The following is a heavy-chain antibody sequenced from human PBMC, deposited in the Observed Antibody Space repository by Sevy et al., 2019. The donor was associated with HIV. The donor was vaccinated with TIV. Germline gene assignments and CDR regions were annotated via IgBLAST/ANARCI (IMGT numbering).Heavy chain of an antibody. CDR1: GYTFKTYG. CDR3: ARDKPQGVVIIPGSMWGGVDY. J-gene: IGHJ4*02. V-gene: IGHV1-18*01. D-gene: IGHD2-2*01. Sequence: ASVKVSCKTFGYTFKTYGISWVRQAPGQGLEWMGWISAYSGDTNFAQKFQGRVTMTTDTSTNTAYMELSSLRSDGTAVYFCARDKPQGVVIIPGSMWGGVDYWGQGTVVTVSS. CDR2: ISAYSGDT.